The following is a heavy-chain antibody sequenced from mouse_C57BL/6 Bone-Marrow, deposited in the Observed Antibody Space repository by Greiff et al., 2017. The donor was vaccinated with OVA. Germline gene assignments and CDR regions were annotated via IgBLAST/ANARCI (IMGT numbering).Heavy chain of an antibody. V-gene: IGHV6-6*01. J-gene: IGHJ2*01. CDR2: IRNKANNHAT. CDR3: TRPKLGRGYFDY. CDR1: GFTFSDAW. D-gene: IGHD4-1*01. Sequence: EVQLVESGGGLVQPGGSMKLSCAASGFTFSDAWMDWVRQSPEKGLEWVAEIRNKANNHATYYAESVKGRFTISRDDSKSSVYLQMNSLRAEDTGIYYCTRPKLGRGYFDYWGQVTTLTVSS.